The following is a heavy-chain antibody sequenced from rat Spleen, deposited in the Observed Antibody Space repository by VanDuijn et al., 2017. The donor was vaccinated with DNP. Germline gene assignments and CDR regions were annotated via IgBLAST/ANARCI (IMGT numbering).Heavy chain of an antibody. D-gene: IGHD1-4*01. CDR1: GFTFSDYY. V-gene: IGHV5-22*01. Sequence: EVRLVESGGGLVQPGMSLKLSCAASGFTFSDYYMAWVRQAPPKGLEWVAYSSYDGVNTYNGDSVKGRFTISRDNAKSTLYLQMNSLRSEDMATYYCARHVLPLRVWDYWGQGVMVTVSS. J-gene: IGHJ2*01. CDR3: ARHVLPLRVWDY. CDR2: SSYDGVNT.